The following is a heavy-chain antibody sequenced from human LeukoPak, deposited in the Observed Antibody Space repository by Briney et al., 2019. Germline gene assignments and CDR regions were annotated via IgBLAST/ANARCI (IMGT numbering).Heavy chain of an antibody. J-gene: IGHJ4*02. CDR1: GFTFSSYG. CDR3: ARDIIYGGNSDDY. D-gene: IGHD4-23*01. Sequence: GALRLSCAASGFTFSSYGMHWVRQAPGKGLEWVAFIRYDGSNKYYADSVKGRFTISRDNSKNTLYLQMNSLRAEDTAVYYCARDIIYGGNSDDYWGQGTLVTVSS. V-gene: IGHV3-30*02. CDR2: IRYDGSNK.